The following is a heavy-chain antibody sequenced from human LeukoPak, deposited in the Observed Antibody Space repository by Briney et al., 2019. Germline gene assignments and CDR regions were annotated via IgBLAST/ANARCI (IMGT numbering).Heavy chain of an antibody. V-gene: IGHV3-23*01. CDR2: ISGSGGST. D-gene: IGHD3-10*01. CDR1: GFSFRTYA. Sequence: GGSLRLSCAVSGFSFRTYAMSWVRQAPGKGLEWASAISGSGGSTYYADSVKGRFTISRDNSNNTLYLQMNSLRAEDTAVYYCARDADSGTYTNYWGQGTLVTVSS. CDR3: ARDADSGTYTNY. J-gene: IGHJ4*02.